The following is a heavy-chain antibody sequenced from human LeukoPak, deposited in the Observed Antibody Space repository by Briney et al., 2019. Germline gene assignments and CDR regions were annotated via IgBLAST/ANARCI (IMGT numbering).Heavy chain of an antibody. CDR2: ISRNGGST. D-gene: IGHD4/OR15-4a*01. Sequence: GGSLRLSCSASGFTFNSYPVHWVRQAPGKGLEYVSGISRNGGSTYYADSVKGRFTISRDNSKNTLYLQMSSLRAEGTAVYYCVKESGFMVAPNSAFDIWGQGTMVTVSS. CDR1: GFTFNSYP. J-gene: IGHJ3*02. CDR3: VKESGFMVAPNSAFDI. V-gene: IGHV3-64D*06.